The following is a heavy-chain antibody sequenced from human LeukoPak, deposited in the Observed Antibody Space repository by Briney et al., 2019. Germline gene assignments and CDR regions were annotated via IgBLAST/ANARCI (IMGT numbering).Heavy chain of an antibody. V-gene: IGHV3-33*01. Sequence: GGSLRLSCAASGFTFSSYGMYWVRQAPGKGLEWVAVIRYDGSNKYYADSVKGRFTISRDNSKNTLYLQMNSLRAEDTALYYCARETSLSGWYFDFWGQGTLVTVSS. CDR2: IRYDGSNK. D-gene: IGHD6-19*01. CDR3: ARETSLSGWYFDF. CDR1: GFTFSSYG. J-gene: IGHJ4*02.